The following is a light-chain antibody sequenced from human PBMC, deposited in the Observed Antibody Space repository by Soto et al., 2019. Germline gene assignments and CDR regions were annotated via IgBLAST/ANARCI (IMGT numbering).Light chain of an antibody. CDR2: RSD. Sequence: QSALTQPPSASGTPGQRVSISCSGASSTFATNYVHWYQQLPGAAPKLLIYRSDQRPSGVPERFSGSKTGTSASLTISGRGPEDVAHSYCAAYTGNLNGPGFGGGAQLTVL. V-gene: IGLV1-47*01. J-gene: IGLJ7*01. CDR1: SSTFATNY. CDR3: AAYTGNLNGPG.